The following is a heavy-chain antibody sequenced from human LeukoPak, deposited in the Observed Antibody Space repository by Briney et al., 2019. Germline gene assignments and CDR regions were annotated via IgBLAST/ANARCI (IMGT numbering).Heavy chain of an antibody. D-gene: IGHD3-10*01. CDR3: ARERWYYGSFDY. J-gene: IGHJ4*02. V-gene: IGHV1-18*01. Sequence: ASVKVSCKASGYTFTSYGISWVRQAPGQGLEWMGWISAYNGNTNYAQKLQGRVTMTTDTSTSTAYMELRSLRSEDTAVYYCARERWYYGSFDYWGQGTLVTVSS. CDR2: ISAYNGNT. CDR1: GYTFTSYG.